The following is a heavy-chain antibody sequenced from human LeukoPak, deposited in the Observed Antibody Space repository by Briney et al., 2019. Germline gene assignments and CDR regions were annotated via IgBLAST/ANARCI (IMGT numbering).Heavy chain of an antibody. D-gene: IGHD3-3*01. Sequence: PSETLSLTCAVSGGSISSSNWWSWVRQPPGKGLEWIGEIYHSGSANYNPSLKSRVTISVDTSKNQFSLKLSSVTAADTAVYYCAVRFLEWLSFDYWGQGTLVAVSS. V-gene: IGHV4-4*02. J-gene: IGHJ4*02. CDR3: AVRFLEWLSFDY. CDR1: GGSISSSNW. CDR2: IYHSGSA.